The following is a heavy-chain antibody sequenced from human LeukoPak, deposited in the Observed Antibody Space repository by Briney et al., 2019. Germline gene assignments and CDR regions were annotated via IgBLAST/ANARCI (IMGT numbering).Heavy chain of an antibody. J-gene: IGHJ4*02. CDR1: GFTFTSFW. CDR2: IKQDGSEK. Sequence: GGSLRLSCAASGFTFTSFWMTWVRQSPGKGLEWVANIKQDGSEKYYVESVKGRFTISRENAKNSLFLQMNSLRPEDTAVYYCAREDYYFDYWGQGTLVTVSS. V-gene: IGHV3-7*01. CDR3: AREDYYFDY.